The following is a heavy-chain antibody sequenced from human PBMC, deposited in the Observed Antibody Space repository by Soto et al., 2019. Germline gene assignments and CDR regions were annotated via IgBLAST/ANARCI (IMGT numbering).Heavy chain of an antibody. CDR1: GFTFNTRW. CDR2: INQDGSEK. D-gene: IGHD3-22*01. CDR3: ARDYDRTPGIY. V-gene: IGHV3-7*04. Sequence: SLRLSCAASGFTFNTRWMSWVRQAPGKGLEWVANINQDGSEKYCLDSVKGRFTISRDNAKNSLSLQMNSLRAEDTAVYYCARDYDRTPGIYWGQGTLVTVSS. J-gene: IGHJ4*02.